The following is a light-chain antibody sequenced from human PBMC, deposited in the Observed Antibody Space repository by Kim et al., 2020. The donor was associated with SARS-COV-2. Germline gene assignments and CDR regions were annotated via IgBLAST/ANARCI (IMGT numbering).Light chain of an antibody. J-gene: IGLJ3*02. Sequence: ISCTGSSGSIADNHVPSYQQRPGSAPANVIFEDDQRPSGVPDRFSGSIDRSSNSASLTISGLRTEDEADYYCQSYDTDNQGVFGGGTQLTVL. CDR2: EDD. CDR1: SGSIADNH. CDR3: QSYDTDNQGV. V-gene: IGLV6-57*02.